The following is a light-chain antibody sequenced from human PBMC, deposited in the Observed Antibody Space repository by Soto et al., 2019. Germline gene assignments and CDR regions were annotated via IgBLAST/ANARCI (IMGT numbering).Light chain of an antibody. V-gene: IGKV3D-15*01. CDR3: QQHNGWPLT. CDR2: DVS. CDR1: QSVSSN. J-gene: IGKJ5*01. Sequence: EIVVTQSPATLSVSPGERATLSCRASQSVSSNLAWYQQKPGQPPRLLIYDVSTRATGIPARFSASGSGTEFTLTISSLQSEDFAVYYCQQHNGWPLTFGQGTRVE.